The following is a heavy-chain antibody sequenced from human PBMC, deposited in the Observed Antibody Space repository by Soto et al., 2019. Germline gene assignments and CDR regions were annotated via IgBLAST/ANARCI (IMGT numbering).Heavy chain of an antibody. CDR3: ARKVETYYYDSSGYYSDY. CDR2: ISSSSSYI. CDR1: GFTFSSYS. J-gene: IGHJ4*02. V-gene: IGHV3-21*01. Sequence: PGGSLRLSCAASGFTFSSYSMNWVRQAPGKGLEWVSSISSSSSYIYYADSVKGRFTISRDNAKNSLYLQMNSLRAEDTAVYYCARKVETYYYDSSGYYSDYWGQGTLVTVSS. D-gene: IGHD3-22*01.